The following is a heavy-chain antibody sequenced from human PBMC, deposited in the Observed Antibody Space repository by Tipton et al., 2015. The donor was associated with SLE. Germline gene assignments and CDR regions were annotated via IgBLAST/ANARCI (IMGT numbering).Heavy chain of an antibody. Sequence: SLRLSCVVSGFTFNSYAMSWVRQAPGKGLEWVSVIYSGGSTYYADSVKGRFTISRDNSKNTLYLQMNSLRAEDTAVYYCAKIAAAVPFDYWGQGTLVTVSS. CDR3: AKIAAAVPFDY. V-gene: IGHV3-66*01. D-gene: IGHD6-13*01. CDR1: GFTFNSYA. J-gene: IGHJ4*02. CDR2: IYSGGST.